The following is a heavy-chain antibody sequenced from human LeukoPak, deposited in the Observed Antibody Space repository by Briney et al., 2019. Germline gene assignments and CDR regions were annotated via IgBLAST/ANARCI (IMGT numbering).Heavy chain of an antibody. CDR2: INPKSGDT. V-gene: IGHV1-2*02. Sequence: ASVKVSCKASGYSFIGYYLHWVRQAPGQGLEWMGWINPKSGDTNYAQKFQGRVTMTRDTSINTAYMDLSSLRSDDTAVYYCARDFDDFWSGYNNYFDCWGQGNLVTVSS. J-gene: IGHJ4*02. D-gene: IGHD3-3*01. CDR3: ARDFDDFWSGYNNYFDC. CDR1: GYSFIGYY.